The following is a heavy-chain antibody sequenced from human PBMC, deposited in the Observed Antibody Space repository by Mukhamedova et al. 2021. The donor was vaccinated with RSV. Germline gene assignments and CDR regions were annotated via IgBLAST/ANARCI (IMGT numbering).Heavy chain of an antibody. CDR2: IYYSGST. J-gene: IGHJ4*02. Sequence: SSGGYYWSWIRQHPGKGLEWIGYIYYSGSTYYNPSLKSRVTISVDTSKNQFSLKVSSVTAADTAVYYCARRGAITGTTGGFDNWGQGTLVTVSS. CDR3: ARRGAITGTTGGFDN. CDR1: SSGGYY. D-gene: IGHD1-7*01. V-gene: IGHV4-31*02.